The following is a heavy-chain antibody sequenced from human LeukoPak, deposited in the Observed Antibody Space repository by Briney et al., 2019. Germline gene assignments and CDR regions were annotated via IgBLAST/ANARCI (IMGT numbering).Heavy chain of an antibody. D-gene: IGHD3-10*01. CDR1: GFTFSNYG. CDR2: IWYDGSNK. CDR3: ARDGWFGESHFDY. Sequence: GKSLRLSCAASGFTFSNYGMHWVRQAPGKGLEWVAVIWYDGSNKYYADSVKGRFTISRDNSKNTLYLQMNSLRAEDTAVYYCARDGWFGESHFDYWGQGTLVTVSS. V-gene: IGHV3-33*08. J-gene: IGHJ4*02.